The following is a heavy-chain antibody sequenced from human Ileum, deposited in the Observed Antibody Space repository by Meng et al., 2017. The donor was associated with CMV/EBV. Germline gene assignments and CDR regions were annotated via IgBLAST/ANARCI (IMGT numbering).Heavy chain of an antibody. CDR1: GASISAYF. V-gene: IGHV4-4*07. CDR2: FHTSRTT. J-gene: IGHJ3*02. D-gene: IGHD6-13*01. Sequence: QAHLQESGPGLVKPSETLALTCTVSGASISAYFWSWIRQPAGKGLECIGRFHTSRTTNYNPSLKSRVTMSVDSSKNQFSLNLSSVTAADTAVYYCATEKWAAAGYGAFDIWGQGTMVTVSS. CDR3: ATEKWAAAGYGAFDI.